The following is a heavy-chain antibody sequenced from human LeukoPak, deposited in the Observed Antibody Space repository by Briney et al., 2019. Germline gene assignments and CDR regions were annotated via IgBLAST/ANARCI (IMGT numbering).Heavy chain of an antibody. V-gene: IGHV4-30-4*01. CDR1: GGSISSGDYY. J-gene: IGHJ4*02. Sequence: SETLSLTCTVSGGSISSGDYYWSWIRQPPGKGLEWIGYIYYSGSTYYNPSLKSRVTISVDTSKNQFSLKLSSVTAADTAVYYCARDAPSYGSGSFAPSPYWGQGTLVTVSS. CDR2: IYYSGST. CDR3: ARDAPSYGSGSFAPSPY. D-gene: IGHD3-10*01.